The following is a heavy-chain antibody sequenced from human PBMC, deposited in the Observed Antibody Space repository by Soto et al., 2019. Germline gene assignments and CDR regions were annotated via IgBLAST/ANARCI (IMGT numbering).Heavy chain of an antibody. V-gene: IGHV1-69*01. CDR2: IVPLFRTT. J-gene: IGHJ6*01. CDR3: ARGGYSSTWSNLLDRSGLDV. D-gene: IGHD6-13*01. CDR1: GGTFSSYA. Sequence: QVQLVQSGAEAKKPGSSVKVSCKTSGGTFSSYAISWVRQAPGQGLEWMGGIVPLFRTTNYAQKFQGRVTITAAPSTYKVYMKLSGLRSGDTAVYYCARGGYSSTWSNLLDRSGLDVGGQGTTVTVSS.